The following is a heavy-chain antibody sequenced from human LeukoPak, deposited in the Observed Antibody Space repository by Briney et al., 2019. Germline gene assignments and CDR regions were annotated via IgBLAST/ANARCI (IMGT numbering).Heavy chain of an antibody. V-gene: IGHV4-39*01. CDR1: GGSISSSSYY. Sequence: SETLSLTCTVSGGSISSSSYYWGWIRQPPGKGLEWIGSIYYSGSTYYNPSPKSRVTISVDTSKNQFSLRLSSVTAADTAVYYCARQGGGWYHFDYWGQGTLVTVSS. CDR3: ARQGGGWYHFDY. CDR2: IYYSGST. D-gene: IGHD6-19*01. J-gene: IGHJ4*02.